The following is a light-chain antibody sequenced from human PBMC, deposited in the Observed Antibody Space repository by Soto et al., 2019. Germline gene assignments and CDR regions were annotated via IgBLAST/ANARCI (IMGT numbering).Light chain of an antibody. CDR2: GAS. V-gene: IGKV3-20*01. J-gene: IGKJ1*01. CDR1: QSVSNNY. CDR3: QQYGSSGT. Sequence: EIVLKLSPATLSLSPGETATLSCRASQSVSNNYLAWYQQKPGQAPRLLIYGASNRATGIPDRFSGSGSGTDFTLTISRLEPEDFAVYYCQQYGSSGTFGQGTKVDIK.